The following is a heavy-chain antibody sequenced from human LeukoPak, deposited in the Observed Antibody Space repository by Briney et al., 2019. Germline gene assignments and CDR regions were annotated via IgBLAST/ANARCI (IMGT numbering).Heavy chain of an antibody. V-gene: IGHV4-39*02. J-gene: IGHJ6*02. Sequence: SETLSLTCTVSGGSIRSSYYYWGWIRQPPGKGLEWIGSIYDSGSTYYNPSLKSRVTISVDTSKNQFSLKLNSVTAADTAVYYCARDQLSGWNYYGMDVWGQGTTVTVSS. CDR1: GGSIRSSYYY. D-gene: IGHD6-19*01. CDR2: IYDSGST. CDR3: ARDQLSGWNYYGMDV.